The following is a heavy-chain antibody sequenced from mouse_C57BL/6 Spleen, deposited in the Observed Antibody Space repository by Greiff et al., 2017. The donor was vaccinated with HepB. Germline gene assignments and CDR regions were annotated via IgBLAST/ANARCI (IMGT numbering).Heavy chain of an antibody. CDR1: GYTFTSYG. CDR3: ARSTVVAPYAMDY. J-gene: IGHJ4*01. CDR2: IYPRSGNT. V-gene: IGHV1-81*01. D-gene: IGHD1-1*01. Sequence: QVQLQQSGAELARPGASVKLSCKASGYTFTSYGISWVKQRTGQGLEWIGEIYPRSGNTYYNEKFKGKATLSADKSSSTAYMELRSLTSEDSAVYFCARSTVVAPYAMDYWGQGTSVTVSS.